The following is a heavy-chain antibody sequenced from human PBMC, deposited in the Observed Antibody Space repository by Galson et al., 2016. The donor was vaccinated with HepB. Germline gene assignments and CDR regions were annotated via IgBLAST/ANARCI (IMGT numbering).Heavy chain of an antibody. V-gene: IGHV3-7*03. CDR2: INHIGNEK. Sequence: SLRLSCAASGLNLTRFWMSWVRQAPGKGLEWVANINHIGNEKYHVGSAEGRFIISKDNAKDSLYLQMNSLRSEDTAVYYCARDPGWGALDIWGQGTLVTVSS. D-gene: IGHD7-27*01. CDR1: GLNLTRFW. J-gene: IGHJ3*02. CDR3: ARDPGWGALDI.